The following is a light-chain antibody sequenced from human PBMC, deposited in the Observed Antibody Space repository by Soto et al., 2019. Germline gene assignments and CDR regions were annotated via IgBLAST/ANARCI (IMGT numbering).Light chain of an antibody. CDR2: DAS. CDR1: QSVSSY. CDR3: QQRSTWPIT. J-gene: IGKJ5*01. V-gene: IGKV3-11*01. Sequence: EIVLTQSPATLSLSAGDRATLSFRASQSVSSYFAWYQQKPGQAPRLLIYDASNRATGIPARFSGSGSGTDFTLTISSLEPEDFAVYYCQQRSTWPITFGQGTRLEIK.